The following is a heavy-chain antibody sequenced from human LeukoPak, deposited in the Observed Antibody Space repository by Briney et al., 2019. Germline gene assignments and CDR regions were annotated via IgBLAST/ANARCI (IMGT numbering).Heavy chain of an antibody. D-gene: IGHD3-22*01. CDR1: GFMFSSYE. CDR3: ARDPMIVEEADAFDI. Sequence: PGGSLRLSCAASGFMFSSYEMNWVRQAPGKGLEWVSYIRSRGGTIYYADSVKGRFTISRDNAKNSLYLQMNSLRAEDTAVYYCARDPMIVEEADAFDIWGQGTMVTVSS. J-gene: IGHJ3*02. V-gene: IGHV3-48*03. CDR2: IRSRGGTI.